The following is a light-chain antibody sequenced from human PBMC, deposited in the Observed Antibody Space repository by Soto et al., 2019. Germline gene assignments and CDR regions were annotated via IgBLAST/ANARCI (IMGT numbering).Light chain of an antibody. CDR1: ESVGSH. Sequence: DTVMTQSPATLSLSPGETATLSCRASESVGSHLAWYQQIPGQAPRLLIYGVSTRATGIPARFRGSGSETEFSLTITSLQSEDFGVYFCQQYDNWPPWTFDQGTKVE. J-gene: IGKJ1*01. CDR2: GVS. V-gene: IGKV3-15*01. CDR3: QQYDNWPPWT.